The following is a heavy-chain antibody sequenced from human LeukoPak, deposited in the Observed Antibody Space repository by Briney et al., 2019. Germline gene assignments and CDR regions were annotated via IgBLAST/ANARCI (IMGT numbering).Heavy chain of an antibody. J-gene: IGHJ4*02. D-gene: IGHD3-22*01. Sequence: GGSLRLSCAASGFTFDDYAMHWVRQATGKGLEWVSGISWNSGSIGYADSVKGRFTISRDNAKNSLYLQMNSLRAEDMALYYCAKGNYYDSSGYGTYFDYWGQGTLVTVSS. CDR1: GFTFDDYA. CDR3: AKGNYYDSSGYGTYFDY. V-gene: IGHV3-9*03. CDR2: ISWNSGSI.